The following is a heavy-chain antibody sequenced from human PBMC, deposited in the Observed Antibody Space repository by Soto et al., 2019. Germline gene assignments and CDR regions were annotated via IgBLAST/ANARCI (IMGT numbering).Heavy chain of an antibody. CDR3: ARDGRYAYDSSGYYWKFDY. V-gene: IGHV3-33*01. Sequence: PGGSLRLSCAVSGFTLSAYGIHWVRQAPGKGLEWVAVIWYDGNRQYYADSVKGRFTVSKDNSKNMVYLQMNSLRAEDTAVYYCARDGRYAYDSSGYYWKFDYWGQGTLVTVSS. J-gene: IGHJ4*02. CDR2: IWYDGNRQ. CDR1: GFTLSAYG. D-gene: IGHD3-22*01.